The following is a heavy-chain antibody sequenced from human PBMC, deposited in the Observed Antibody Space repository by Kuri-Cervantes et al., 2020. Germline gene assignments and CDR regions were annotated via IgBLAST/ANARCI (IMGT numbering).Heavy chain of an antibody. CDR3: ARSLPWFGGFDF. CDR2: IIPIFGTA. J-gene: IGHJ4*02. V-gene: IGHV1-69*05. D-gene: IGHD3-10*01. CDR1: GGTFSSYA. Sequence: VKVSCKASGGTFSSYAISWVRQAPGQGLEWMGGIIPIFGTANYAQKFQGRVTITTDESTSTAYMELSNLTSEDTAIYYCARSLPWFGGFDFWGQGTLVTVSS.